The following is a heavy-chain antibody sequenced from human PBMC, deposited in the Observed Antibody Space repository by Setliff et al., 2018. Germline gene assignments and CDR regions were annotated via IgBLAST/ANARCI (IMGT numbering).Heavy chain of an antibody. CDR3: ARRDGTGYYGYSFDF. J-gene: IGHJ4*02. V-gene: IGHV4-39*01. D-gene: IGHD3-22*01. CDR1: GDSISRSTYY. Sequence: SETLSLTCTVSGDSISRSTYYWGWIRQSPGKGLDWIGTVDHSGNTFYNPSLKSRVTISVAPSKNQVSLKLTSVSAADTAVYYCARRDGTGYYGYSFDFWGQGTLVTVSS. CDR2: VDHSGNT.